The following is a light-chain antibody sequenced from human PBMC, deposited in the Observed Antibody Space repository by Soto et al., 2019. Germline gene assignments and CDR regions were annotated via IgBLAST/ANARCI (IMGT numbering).Light chain of an antibody. V-gene: IGLV1-47*01. J-gene: IGLJ3*02. Sequence: QSVLTQSPSASGTPGQRVTISCSGSRSNIGRNFAYWYQHVPGTAPRLLIQRNNERPSGVPDRFSCSKSGTSVSLAISGLRSDDEATYYCAAWDDTLDAQVFGGGTKLTVL. CDR2: RNN. CDR3: AAWDDTLDAQV. CDR1: RSNIGRNF.